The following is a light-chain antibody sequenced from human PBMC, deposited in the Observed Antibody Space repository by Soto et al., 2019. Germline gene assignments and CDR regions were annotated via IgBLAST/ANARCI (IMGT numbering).Light chain of an antibody. CDR1: RSVNNF. V-gene: IGKV3-11*01. CDR3: HQRAGWPPT. Sequence: EIVLTKSPVTLSLSQGERATLSCRATRSVNNFVAWYQQKPGQAPSLLISDASNRATGIPDRFSGSGSGTDFTLTINSLEPEDFAVHFCHQRAGWPPTFGGGTKVDIK. CDR2: DAS. J-gene: IGKJ4*01.